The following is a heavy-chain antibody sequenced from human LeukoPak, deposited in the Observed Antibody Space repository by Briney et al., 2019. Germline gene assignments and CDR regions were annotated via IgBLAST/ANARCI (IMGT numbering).Heavy chain of an antibody. CDR2: IHSDGSIT. Sequence: RPGGSLRLSCAASGFTFSAYWMHWVRHAPGEGLVWVSRIHSDGSITTYADSVKGRFTISRDNAKNTLYLQMSSLRAEDTAVYYCARPGDGFDYWGQGTLVTVSS. D-gene: IGHD1-1*01. J-gene: IGHJ4*02. CDR3: ARPGDGFDY. V-gene: IGHV3-74*01. CDR1: GFTFSAYW.